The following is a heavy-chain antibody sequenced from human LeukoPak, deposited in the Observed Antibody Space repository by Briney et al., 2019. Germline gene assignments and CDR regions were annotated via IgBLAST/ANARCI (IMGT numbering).Heavy chain of an antibody. CDR1: GFTFSSYG. J-gene: IGHJ1*01. Sequence: GGTLRLSCAASGFTFSSYGMSWVRQAPGKGLEWVSAISGSGGNTYYADSVKGRFTISRDNSKNTLYLQMNSLRAEDTAVYYCAKDRPRGIAAAGTLSDYYDSSGYYGEYFQHWGQGTLVTVSS. CDR3: AKDRPRGIAAAGTLSDYYDSSGYYGEYFQH. D-gene: IGHD3-22*01. CDR2: ISGSGGNT. V-gene: IGHV3-23*01.